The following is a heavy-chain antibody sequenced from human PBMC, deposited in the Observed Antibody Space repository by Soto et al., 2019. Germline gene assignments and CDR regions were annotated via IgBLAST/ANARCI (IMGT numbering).Heavy chain of an antibody. CDR3: AKDVVVGATTGLGDYYYYYGMDV. D-gene: IGHD1-26*01. CDR1: GFTFTNYW. J-gene: IGHJ6*02. Sequence: EMQLVESGGGLVQPGGSPRLSCAASGFTFTNYWMQWVRQAPGKGLVWVSRINSDGSSTSHADSVKGRFTISRDNAKNTLYLQMSSLRAEDTAVYYCAKDVVVGATTGLGDYYYYYGMDVWGQGTTVTVSS. V-gene: IGHV3-74*01. CDR2: INSDGSST.